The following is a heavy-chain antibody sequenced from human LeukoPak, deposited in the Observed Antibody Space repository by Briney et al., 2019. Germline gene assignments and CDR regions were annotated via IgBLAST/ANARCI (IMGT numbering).Heavy chain of an antibody. CDR3: ANVKVYDSSGYYYYYYYMDV. CDR2: MSYVGSNK. J-gene: IGHJ6*03. D-gene: IGHD3-22*01. V-gene: IGHV3-30*04. CDR1: GFTFSSYA. Sequence: PGGSLRLSCAASGFTFSSYAMHWVRQAPGKGLEWVAVMSYVGSNKYYADSVKGRFTISRDNSKNTLYLQMNSLRAEDTAVYYCANVKVYDSSGYYYYYYYMDVWGKGTTVTVSS.